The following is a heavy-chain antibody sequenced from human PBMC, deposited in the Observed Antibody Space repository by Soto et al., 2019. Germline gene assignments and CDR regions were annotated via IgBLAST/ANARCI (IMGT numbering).Heavy chain of an antibody. CDR2: ISGSGGST. D-gene: IGHD6-19*01. CDR1: GFTFSSYA. Sequence: GGSLRLSCAASGFTFSSYAMSWVRQAPGKGLEWVSAISGSGGSTYYADSVKGRFTISRDNSKNTLYLQMNSLRAEDTAVYYCAKDLLYAYSSGWYVFDYWGQGTLVTVSS. J-gene: IGHJ4*02. V-gene: IGHV3-23*01. CDR3: AKDLLYAYSSGWYVFDY.